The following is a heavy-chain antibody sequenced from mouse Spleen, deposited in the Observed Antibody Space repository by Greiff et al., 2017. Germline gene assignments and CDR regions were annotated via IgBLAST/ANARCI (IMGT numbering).Heavy chain of an antibody. Sequence: VQLQQSGPELVKPGASVKISCKASGYAFSSSWLNWVKQRPGEGLEWSGRIYPGDGDTNYNGKFKGKDTLTADKSSSTAYMQLSSLTSEDSAVYFCARDYGYDPFAYWGQGTLVTVSA. CDR2: IYPGDGDT. CDR1: GYAFSSSW. D-gene: IGHD2-2*01. V-gene: IGHV1-82*01. CDR3: ARDYGYDPFAY. J-gene: IGHJ3*01.